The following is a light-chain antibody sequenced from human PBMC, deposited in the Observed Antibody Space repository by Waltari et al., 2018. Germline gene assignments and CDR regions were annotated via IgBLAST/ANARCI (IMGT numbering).Light chain of an antibody. Sequence: QPLLTQPPSASGTPGQRVTLACSGSRSNIGGNTVSWYKQLPGAAPKLLIYGNHQRPSGVPDRFSGSKSVTSASLAISGLQTEDEADYYCSAWDDSLHGWVFGGGTGLTVL. J-gene: IGLJ3*02. V-gene: IGLV1-44*01. CDR3: SAWDDSLHGWV. CDR2: GNH. CDR1: RSNIGGNT.